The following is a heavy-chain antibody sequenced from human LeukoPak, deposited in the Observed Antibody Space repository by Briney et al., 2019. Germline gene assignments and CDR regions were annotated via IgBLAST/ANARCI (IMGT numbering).Heavy chain of an antibody. CDR2: IYYSGST. J-gene: IGHJ5*02. Sequence: PSETVSLTCTVSGCSISSYYWSWIRQPPGKGLEWIGYIYYSGSTNYNPSLKGRVTISVDTSKNQFSLKLSSVTAADTAVYYCARVPGYSSSSARGRYNWFDPWGQGTLVTVSS. V-gene: IGHV4-59*12. CDR3: ARVPGYSSSSARGRYNWFDP. D-gene: IGHD6-6*01. CDR1: GCSISSYY.